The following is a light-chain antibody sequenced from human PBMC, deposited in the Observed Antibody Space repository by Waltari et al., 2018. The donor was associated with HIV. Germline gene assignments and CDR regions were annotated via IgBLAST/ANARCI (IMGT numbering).Light chain of an antibody. V-gene: IGLV7-46*02. CDR1: TGFITTGQF. J-gene: IGLJ3*02. CDR3: LISYNGVRV. CDR2: DTD. Sequence: QAVVTQEPSLSVSPGETVTLTCTSFTGFITTGQFPYWFQMRVDHVPRTLINDTDKSHAWTPGRFSGSIVGGKATLTLLGAQPEDEAVYYCLISYNGVRVFGGGTKLTV.